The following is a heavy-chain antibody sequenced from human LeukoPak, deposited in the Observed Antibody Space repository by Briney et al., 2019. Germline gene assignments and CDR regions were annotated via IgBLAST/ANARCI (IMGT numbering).Heavy chain of an antibody. CDR2: IYTSGST. CDR3: ARGLWFGDENPPYFDY. V-gene: IGHV4-39*07. D-gene: IGHD3-10*01. J-gene: IGHJ4*02. Sequence: PSETLSLTCTVSGGSISSSSYYWGWIRQPPGKGLEWIGRIYTSGSTNYTPSLKSRVTISVDTSKNQFSLKLSSVTAADTAVYYCARGLWFGDENPPYFDYWGQGTLVTVSS. CDR1: GGSISSSSYY.